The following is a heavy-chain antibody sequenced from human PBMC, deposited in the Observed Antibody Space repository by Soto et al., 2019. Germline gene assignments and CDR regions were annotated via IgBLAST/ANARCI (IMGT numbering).Heavy chain of an antibody. Sequence: GGSLRLSCSASVFPFISYGMHWVRQAPGKGLVWVSRMNEDGGTTDYADSVKGRFTISRDNAKNTLYLQMNSLRVEDTAVYYCASDLSGRADVWGQGTTVNVS. J-gene: IGHJ6*02. CDR1: VFPFISYG. V-gene: IGHV3-74*01. D-gene: IGHD3-10*01. CDR2: MNEDGGTT. CDR3: ASDLSGRADV.